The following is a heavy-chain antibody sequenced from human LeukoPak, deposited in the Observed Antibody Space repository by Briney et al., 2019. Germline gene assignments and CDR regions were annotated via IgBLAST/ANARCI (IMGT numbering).Heavy chain of an antibody. V-gene: IGHV4-59*01. CDR1: GGSISSYY. Sequence: PSETLSLTCTVSGGSISSYYWSWIRQPPGTGLEWIGYIYYSGSTNYNPSLKSRVTISVDTSKNQFSLKLSSMTAADTAVYYCARDGGSSGWYVIDYWGQGTLVTVSS. CDR2: IYYSGST. J-gene: IGHJ4*02. D-gene: IGHD6-19*01. CDR3: ARDGGSSGWYVIDY.